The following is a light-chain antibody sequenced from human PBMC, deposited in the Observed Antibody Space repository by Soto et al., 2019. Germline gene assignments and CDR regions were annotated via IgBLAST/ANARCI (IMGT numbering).Light chain of an antibody. V-gene: IGKV3-11*01. CDR3: QQRSDWPIT. CDR1: QSVRGY. Sequence: EIVLRQSPATLSLSPGERATLSCRASQSVRGYLAWYQQKPGQAPRLLIYDASNRATGIPARFSGSGSGTDFTLTISSLEPEDFAVYYCQQRSDWPITFGQGTRLEIK. CDR2: DAS. J-gene: IGKJ5*01.